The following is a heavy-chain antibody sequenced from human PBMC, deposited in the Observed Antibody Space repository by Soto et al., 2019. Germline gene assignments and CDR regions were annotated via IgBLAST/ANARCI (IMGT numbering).Heavy chain of an antibody. D-gene: IGHD3-10*01. CDR3: ARQNYYGSTSNYHWGALDK. J-gene: IGHJ3*02. CDR1: GFLFNTYV. V-gene: IGHV3-30*03. Sequence: GGSLRLSCAATGFLFNTYVMHWVRQAPGKGLEWVAAISYDAESAFYVDSVKGRFTVSRDNSKYILYLQMDRLRPEDTAIYYCARQNYYGSTSNYHWGALDKWGPGTVVTVSS. CDR2: ISYDAESA.